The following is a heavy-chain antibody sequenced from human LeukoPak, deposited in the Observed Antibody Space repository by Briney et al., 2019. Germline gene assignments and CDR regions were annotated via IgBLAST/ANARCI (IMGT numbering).Heavy chain of an antibody. CDR3: TRGAGWLIDY. J-gene: IGHJ4*02. CDR2: FYNSGRC. CDR1: DDSISDYY. Sequence: SETLSLTCIVSDDSISDYYRGWIRQPPGKGLEWIGYFYNSGRCTYNPSLKSRVTISADTSKNHFSLKLNSVTTADTAVYYCTRGAGWLIDYWGQGILVTVSS. D-gene: IGHD3-16*01. V-gene: IGHV4-59*01.